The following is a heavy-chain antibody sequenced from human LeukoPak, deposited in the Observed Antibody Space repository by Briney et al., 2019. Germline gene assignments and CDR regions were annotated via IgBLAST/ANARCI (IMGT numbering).Heavy chain of an antibody. CDR1: GGSFSGYY. CDR3: ARLREGTMIVIGYYYGYYFDY. V-gene: IGHV4-34*01. J-gene: IGHJ4*02. Sequence: SETLSLTCAVYGGSFSGYYWSWIRQPPGKGLEWIGSIYYSGSTYYNPSLKSRVTISVDTSKNQFSLKLSSVTAADTAVYYCARLREGTMIVIGYYYGYYFDYWGQGTLVTVSS. CDR2: IYYSGST. D-gene: IGHD3-22*01.